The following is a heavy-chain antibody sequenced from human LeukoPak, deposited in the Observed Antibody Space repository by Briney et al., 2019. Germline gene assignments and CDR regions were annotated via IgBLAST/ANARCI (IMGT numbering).Heavy chain of an antibody. J-gene: IGHJ3*02. V-gene: IGHV4-61*01. CDR2: IYYSGGT. Sequence: KSSETLSLTCTVSGGSINSGSYYWSWIRQPPGKGLEWIGYIYYSGGTNYNPSLKSRVTISVDTSKNQFSLKLSSVTAADTAVYYCARRGDYYGSGIQGIAFDIWGQGTMVTVSS. CDR3: ARRGDYYGSGIQGIAFDI. D-gene: IGHD3-10*01. CDR1: GGSINSGSYY.